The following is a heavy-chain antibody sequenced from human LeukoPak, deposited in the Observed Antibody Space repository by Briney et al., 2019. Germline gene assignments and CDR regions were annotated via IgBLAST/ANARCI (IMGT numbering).Heavy chain of an antibody. D-gene: IGHD5-18*01. CDR1: GYTFTSYG. CDR2: ISAYSNNT. CDR3: ARDVGSYSRNLYYFDY. J-gene: IGHJ4*02. Sequence: ASVKVSCKASGYTFTSYGISWVRQAPGRGLEWMGWISAYSNNTNYAQKFQGRVTMTTDTFTSTAYMELRSLTSDDTGVYYCARDVGSYSRNLYYFDYWGQGTLVTVSS. V-gene: IGHV1-18*01.